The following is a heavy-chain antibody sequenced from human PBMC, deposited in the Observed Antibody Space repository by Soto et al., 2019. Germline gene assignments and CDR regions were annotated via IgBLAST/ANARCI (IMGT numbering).Heavy chain of an antibody. D-gene: IGHD3-3*01. CDR3: AKDISPYYDFWGGYPN. CDR1: GFTFSSYG. Sequence: QVQLVESGGGVVQPGRSLRLSCAASGFTFSSYGMHWVRQAPGKGLEWVAVISYDGSNKYYADSVKGRFTISRDNSKNTLYLQMNSLRAEDTAVYYCAKDISPYYDFWGGYPNWGQGTLVTVSS. CDR2: ISYDGSNK. V-gene: IGHV3-30*18. J-gene: IGHJ4*02.